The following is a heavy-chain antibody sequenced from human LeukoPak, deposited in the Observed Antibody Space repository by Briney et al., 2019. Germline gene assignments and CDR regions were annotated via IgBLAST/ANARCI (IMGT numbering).Heavy chain of an antibody. V-gene: IGHV3-23*01. Sequence: GGSLRLSCAASGFTFSSYAMNWVRQAPGKGLEWVSGISDSGGRTYHAVSVKGRFTISRDNSKNTLYLQMNSLRVEDTAIYYCAGGQWLPDYWGQGTLVTVSS. CDR3: AGGQWLPDY. D-gene: IGHD6-19*01. CDR2: ISDSGGRT. CDR1: GFTFSSYA. J-gene: IGHJ4*02.